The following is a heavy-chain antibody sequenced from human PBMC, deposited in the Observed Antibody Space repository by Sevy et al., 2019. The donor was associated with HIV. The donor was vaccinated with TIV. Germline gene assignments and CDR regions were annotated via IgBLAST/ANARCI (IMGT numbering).Heavy chain of an antibody. CDR3: ATGTTDSSIGWVFDV. D-gene: IGHD6-25*01. V-gene: IGHV3-23*01. CDR2: LSGSGGTT. J-gene: IGHJ3*01. CDR1: GFTFFSHV. Sequence: GGSLRLSCAASGFTFFSHVMSWVRQAPGKGLEWVSGLSGSGGTTYYADPVKGRFSISRDNSKNKLYLQMSSLRIEDTAVYYCATGTTDSSIGWVFDVWGQGTMVTVSS.